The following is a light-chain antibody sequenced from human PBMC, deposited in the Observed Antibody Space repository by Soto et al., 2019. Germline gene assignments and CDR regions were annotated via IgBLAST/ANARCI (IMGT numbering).Light chain of an antibody. CDR3: CSYAGSSTWV. V-gene: IGLV2-23*01. CDR1: SSDVGSYNL. CDR2: EGS. Sequence: QSALTQPASVSGSPVQSSSMSCTGTSSDVGSYNLVSWYEQHPGKAPKLMIYEGSKGHTGVSNLYSGSKSGNTASLTISGLQDEDEAYYYCCSYAGSSTWVIGGGTKLTV. J-gene: IGLJ3*02.